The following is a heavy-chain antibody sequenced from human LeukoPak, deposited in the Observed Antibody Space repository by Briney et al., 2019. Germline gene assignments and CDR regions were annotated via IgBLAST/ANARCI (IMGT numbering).Heavy chain of an antibody. Sequence: GSLTLHCHTPGLTLNDSAITWAPQTPAKGPDWVSDISGGAGRSTYYADSTKRRFTNSRDNSKNTLYLQMNSPRAEDTAVYYSAKRGSSSWTQFDYWGQGTLVTVSS. D-gene: IGHD6-13*01. CDR2: ISGGAGRST. J-gene: IGHJ4*02. CDR3: AKRGSSSWTQFDY. CDR1: GLTLNDSA. V-gene: IGHV3-23*01.